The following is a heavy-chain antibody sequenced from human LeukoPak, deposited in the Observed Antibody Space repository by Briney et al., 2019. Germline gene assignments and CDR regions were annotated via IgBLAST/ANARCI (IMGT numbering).Heavy chain of an antibody. Sequence: TSETLSLTCTVSGGSISTYYWSWIRQPPGKGLEWIGYIYYRGSANYNPSLKSRVTIPVDTSKNHFSLRLNSVTAADTAVYYCARGGAYYASGSYLGFWGQGTLVTVSS. CDR1: GGSISTYY. J-gene: IGHJ4*02. CDR3: ARGGAYYASGSYLGF. CDR2: IYYRGSA. V-gene: IGHV4-59*01. D-gene: IGHD3-10*01.